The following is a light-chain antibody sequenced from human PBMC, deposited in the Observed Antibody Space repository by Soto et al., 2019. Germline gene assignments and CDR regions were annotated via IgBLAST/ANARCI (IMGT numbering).Light chain of an antibody. CDR3: QHYNSYSEA. V-gene: IGKV3-15*01. J-gene: IGKJ1*01. CDR1: QSVSSN. CDR2: GAS. Sequence: EIVMTQSPATLSVSPWERATLSCRASQSVSSNLAWYQQKPGQAPRLLIYGASTRATGIPARFRGSGSGTEFTLTISSLQPDDFATYYCQHYNSYSEAFGQGTKVDIK.